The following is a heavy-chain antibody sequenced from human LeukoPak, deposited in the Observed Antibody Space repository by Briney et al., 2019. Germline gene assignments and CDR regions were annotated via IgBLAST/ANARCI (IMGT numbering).Heavy chain of an antibody. CDR3: TRDPLAYCSSTSCYAL. D-gene: IGHD2-2*01. J-gene: IGHJ4*02. CDR2: IYYSGST. V-gene: IGHV4-59*01. CDR1: GGSISSYY. Sequence: SETLSLTCTVSGGSISSYYWSWIRQPPGKGLEWIGYIYYSGSTNYNPSLKSRVTISVDTSKNQFSLKLSSVTAADTAVYYCTRDPLAYCSSTSCYALWGQGTLVTVSS.